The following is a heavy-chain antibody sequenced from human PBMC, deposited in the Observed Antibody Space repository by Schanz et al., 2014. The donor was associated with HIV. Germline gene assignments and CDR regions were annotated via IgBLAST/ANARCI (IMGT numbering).Heavy chain of an antibody. D-gene: IGHD3-22*01. CDR3: AKDRNYYESKYRGKGNYYYYYGMDV. V-gene: IGHV3-30*18. CDR1: GFTYRNYG. J-gene: IGHJ6*02. CDR2: ISYDGRNK. Sequence: QEQLVESGGGVVQPGRSLRLSCAASGFTYRNYGIHWVRQAPGKGLEWLAVISYDGRNKKFANSVKGRFTISRDNSKNSLSLLIKSLRAEDAAVYYCAKDRNYYESKYRGKGNYYYYYGMDVWGQGTTVTVSS.